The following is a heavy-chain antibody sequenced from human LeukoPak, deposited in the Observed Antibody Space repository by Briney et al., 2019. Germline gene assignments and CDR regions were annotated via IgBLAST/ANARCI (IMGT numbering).Heavy chain of an antibody. Sequence: SETLSLTCTVSGYSISSGYYWGWIRQPPGKGLEWIGSIYHSGSTYYNPSLKSRVTMSLDTPKNQFSLKLSSVTAADTAVYYCARDGPYYCDSSGYYDAFDIWGQGTMVTVSS. J-gene: IGHJ3*02. V-gene: IGHV4-38-2*02. CDR3: ARDGPYYCDSSGYYDAFDI. CDR2: IYHSGST. CDR1: GYSISSGYY. D-gene: IGHD3-22*01.